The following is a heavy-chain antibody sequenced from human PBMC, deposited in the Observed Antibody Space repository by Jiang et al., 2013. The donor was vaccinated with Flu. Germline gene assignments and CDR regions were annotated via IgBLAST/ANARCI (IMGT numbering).Heavy chain of an antibody. D-gene: IGHD2-2*01. CDR2: IYYSGST. J-gene: IGHJ4*02. CDR3: ARHGLGVVPAAIPTFDY. Sequence: GSGLVKPSETLSLTCTVSGGSISSSSYYWGWIRQPPGKGLEWIGSIYYSGSTYYNPSLKSRVTISVDTSKNQFSLKLSSVTAADTAVYYCARHGLGVVPAAIPTFDYWGQGTLVTGLL. V-gene: IGHV4-39*01. CDR1: GGSISSSSYY.